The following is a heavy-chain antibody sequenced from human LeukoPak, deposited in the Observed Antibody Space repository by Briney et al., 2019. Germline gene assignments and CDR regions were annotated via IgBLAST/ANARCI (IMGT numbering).Heavy chain of an antibody. Sequence: GESLKISCRGSGHSFTSYWIGWVRQMPGKGLEWMGIIYPGDSDTRYSPSFQGQVTISADKSISTAYLQWSSLKASDTAMYYCARSLRYSYGPEAFDIWGQGTMVTVSS. D-gene: IGHD5-18*01. V-gene: IGHV5-51*01. CDR1: GHSFTSYW. CDR2: IYPGDSDT. J-gene: IGHJ3*02. CDR3: ARSLRYSYGPEAFDI.